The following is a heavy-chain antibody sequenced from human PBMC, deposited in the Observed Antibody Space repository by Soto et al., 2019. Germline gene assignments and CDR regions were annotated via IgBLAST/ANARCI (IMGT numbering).Heavy chain of an antibody. J-gene: IGHJ5*02. CDR1: GYTFTHYA. D-gene: IGHD6-13*01. CDR3: ARGVAADGA. CDR2: INAGSGNT. V-gene: IGHV1-3*01. Sequence: QVQLVQSGAEVKKPGASVKVSCTASGYTFTHYAIHWVRHAPGQTLEWMGFINAGSGNTKYSQTLQGRLTFTKDTSASTAYVARSSLRSEDTAIYYCARGVAADGAWGQGTLVTVSS.